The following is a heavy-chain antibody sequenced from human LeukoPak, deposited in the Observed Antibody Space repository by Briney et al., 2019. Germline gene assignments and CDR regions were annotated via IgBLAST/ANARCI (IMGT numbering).Heavy chain of an antibody. Sequence: GGSLRLSCAASGFTFTSYWTHWVRQAPGKGLVWVSRINSDGSSTSYADSVKGRFTISRDNAKNSLYLQMDSLRAEDTTVYYCAAGGSWYYNYWGQGTLVTVSS. CDR1: GFTFTSYW. D-gene: IGHD6-13*01. J-gene: IGHJ4*02. V-gene: IGHV3-74*01. CDR2: INSDGSST. CDR3: AAGGSWYYNY.